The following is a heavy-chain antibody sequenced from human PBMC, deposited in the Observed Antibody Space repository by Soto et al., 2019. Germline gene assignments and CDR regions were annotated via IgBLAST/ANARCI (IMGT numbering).Heavy chain of an antibody. D-gene: IGHD3-10*01. CDR2: IYYSGST. Sequence: PSETLSLTCTVSGGSISSYYWSWIRQPPGKGLEWIGYIYYSGSTNYNPSLKSRVTISVDTSKNQFSLKLSSVTAADTAVYYCASTPAFSYGSGSYLQTNYFDYWGQGTLVTVSS. J-gene: IGHJ4*02. CDR3: ASTPAFSYGSGSYLQTNYFDY. CDR1: GGSISSYY. V-gene: IGHV4-59*08.